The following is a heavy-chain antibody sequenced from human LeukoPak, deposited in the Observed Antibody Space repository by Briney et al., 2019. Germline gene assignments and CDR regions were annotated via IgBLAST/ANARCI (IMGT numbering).Heavy chain of an antibody. V-gene: IGHV3-23*01. Sequence: GGSLRLPCAASGFTFSSYAMSWVRQAPGKGLEWVSAISGSGGSTYYADSVKGRFTISRDNSKNTLYLQMNSLRAEETAVYYCAKRDRGSGYSDFDYWGQGTLVTVSS. D-gene: IGHD3-22*01. CDR3: AKRDRGSGYSDFDY. CDR1: GFTFSSYA. CDR2: ISGSGGST. J-gene: IGHJ4*02.